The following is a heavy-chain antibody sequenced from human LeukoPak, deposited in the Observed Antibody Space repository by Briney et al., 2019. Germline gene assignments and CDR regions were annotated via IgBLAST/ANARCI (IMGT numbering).Heavy chain of an antibody. CDR1: GFTVSSNC. CDR2: MYSGGST. CDR3: ASNNHYGSGSYYPYYFDY. Sequence: GGSLRLSCAASGFTVSSNCMSWVRQAPGKGLEWVSVMYSGGSTYYADSVKGRFTISRDNSKNTMYLQMNSLRAEDTAVYYCASNNHYGSGSYYPYYFDYWGQGTLVTVSS. V-gene: IGHV3-53*01. D-gene: IGHD3-10*01. J-gene: IGHJ4*02.